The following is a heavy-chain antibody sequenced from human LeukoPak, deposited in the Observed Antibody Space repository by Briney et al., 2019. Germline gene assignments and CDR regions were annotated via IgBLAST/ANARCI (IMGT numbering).Heavy chain of an antibody. CDR3: ARDIGGDGFNWGAFDT. J-gene: IGHJ3*02. V-gene: IGHV4-59*01. CDR1: GGSISSYY. D-gene: IGHD5-24*01. Sequence: SETLSLTCTVSGGSISSYYWCWIRQPPGNGLEWIGYIYYSGSTNYNPSLKSRVTISVDTSKNQFSLKLSSVTAADTAVYYCARDIGGDGFNWGAFDTWGQGTMVTVSS. CDR2: IYYSGST.